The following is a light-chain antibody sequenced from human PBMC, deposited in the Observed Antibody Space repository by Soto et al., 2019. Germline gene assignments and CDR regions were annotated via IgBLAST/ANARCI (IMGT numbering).Light chain of an antibody. CDR3: QQRSNWP. CDR2: DAS. V-gene: IGKV3-11*01. J-gene: IGKJ3*01. Sequence: VMKRSAARRSWYPWRLGRLSCRASQSVANYLAWYQQKPGQAPRLLIYDASSRAAGVPARFSGSGSGTDFTLTISRLEPEDFAVYYCQQRSNWPVGPGTKVDIK. CDR1: QSVANY.